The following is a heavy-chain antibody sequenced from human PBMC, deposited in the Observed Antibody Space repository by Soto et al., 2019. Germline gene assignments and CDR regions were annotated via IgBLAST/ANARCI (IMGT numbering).Heavy chain of an antibody. CDR3: ARAGAYNWNCDYYYYYMDV. J-gene: IGHJ6*03. V-gene: IGHV1-8*01. Sequence: SVKVSCKASGYTFTSYDINWVRQATGQELEWMGWMNPNSGNTGYAQKFQGRVTMTRNTSISTAYMELSSLRSEDTAVYYCARAGAYNWNCDYYYYYMDVWGKGPTVTVSS. CDR1: GYTFTSYD. D-gene: IGHD1-7*01. CDR2: MNPNSGNT.